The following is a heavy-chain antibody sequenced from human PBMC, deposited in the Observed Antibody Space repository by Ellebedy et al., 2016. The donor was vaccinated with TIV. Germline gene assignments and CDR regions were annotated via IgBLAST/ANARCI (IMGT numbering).Heavy chain of an antibody. J-gene: IGHJ4*02. CDR1: GGSFSGYY. D-gene: IGHD6-19*01. CDR3: ARGPRGSGWYGVY. Sequence: GSLRLSCAVYGGSFSGYYWSWIRQPPGKGLEWIGEINHSGSTNYNPSLKSRVTISVDTSKNQFSLKLSSVTAADTAVYYCARGPRGSGWYGVYWGQGTLVTVSS. V-gene: IGHV4-34*01. CDR2: INHSGST.